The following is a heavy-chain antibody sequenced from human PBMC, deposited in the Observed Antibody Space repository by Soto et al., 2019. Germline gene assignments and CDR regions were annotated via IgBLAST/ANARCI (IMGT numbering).Heavy chain of an antibody. CDR3: ARGGGKRMAAPGASY. Sequence: EVQLVESGGGLVQPGGSLRLSCAASGFTFSSYEMNWVRQAPGKGLVWVSYISSSGSTIYYADSVKGRFTNYGNNAKNSLYLRMNSRRADDTAVYYFARGGGKRMAAPGASYWGQGTLVTVSS. CDR1: GFTFSSYE. D-gene: IGHD6-13*01. V-gene: IGHV3-48*03. CDR2: ISSSGSTI. J-gene: IGHJ4*02.